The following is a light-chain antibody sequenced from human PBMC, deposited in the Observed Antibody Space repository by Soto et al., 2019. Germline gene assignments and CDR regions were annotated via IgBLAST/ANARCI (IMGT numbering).Light chain of an antibody. CDR1: QSVTSNY. Sequence: EIVLTQSPGTLSLSPGERATLSCRASQSVTSNYIAWYQQKPGQAPRLLIYDASSRATGIPDRFSGGGSGTDFTLTISRLEPEDFAVYYCQQYGSSPRTFGQGTRREIK. V-gene: IGKV3-20*01. J-gene: IGKJ5*01. CDR3: QQYGSSPRT. CDR2: DAS.